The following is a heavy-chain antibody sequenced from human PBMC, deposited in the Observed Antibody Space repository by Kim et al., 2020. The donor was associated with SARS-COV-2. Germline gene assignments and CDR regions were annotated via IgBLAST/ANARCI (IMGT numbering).Heavy chain of an antibody. V-gene: IGHV3-7*03. D-gene: IGHD3-22*01. CDR3: ARDSSDWRPLDS. Sequence: GGSLRLSCVASGFTFRTYWMTWVRQAPGKGLEWVANMNGDGNERSYGDSVKGRFTISRDNSKNTLYLQMNSPRAEDTAIYHCARDSSDWRPLDSWGQGTLVTVSS. J-gene: IGHJ4*02. CDR2: MNGDGNER. CDR1: GFTFRTYW.